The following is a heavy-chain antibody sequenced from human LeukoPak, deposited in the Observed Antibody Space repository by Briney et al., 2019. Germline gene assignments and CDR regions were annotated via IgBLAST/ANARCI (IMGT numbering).Heavy chain of an antibody. CDR1: GFTFRSYA. D-gene: IGHD1-14*01. V-gene: IGHV3-33*08. Sequence: PGRSLRLSCVASGFTFRSYAMHWVRQAPGKGLEWVAAIWYDGGNKYYADSVRGRFTISRDNSKNTVYLQMNSLRVEDTAIYYCVRNQGAGISYFDFWGQGTQVTVSS. J-gene: IGHJ4*02. CDR2: IWYDGGNK. CDR3: VRNQGAGISYFDF.